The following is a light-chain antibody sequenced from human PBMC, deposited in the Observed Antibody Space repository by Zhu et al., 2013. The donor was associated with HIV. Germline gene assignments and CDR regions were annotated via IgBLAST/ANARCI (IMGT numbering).Light chain of an antibody. CDR1: SSDVGSSHL. V-gene: IGLV2-23*01. Sequence: QSALTQPASVSGSPGQSITMSCTGTSSDVGSSHLVSWYQHHPGRGPKLIIYEDTRRPSGVSPRFSGSKSGNTASLTISGLQAEDEADYYCCSYAGDTTWVFGGGTKLTVL. J-gene: IGLJ3*02. CDR3: CSYAGDTTWV. CDR2: EDT.